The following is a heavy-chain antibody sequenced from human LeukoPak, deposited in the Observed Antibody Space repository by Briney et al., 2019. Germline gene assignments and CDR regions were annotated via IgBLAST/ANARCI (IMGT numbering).Heavy chain of an antibody. Sequence: SGFXXXSHWMNWVRQAPGKGLEWVASIKDDGSEKHYVDSVSGRFTISRDNAKNSLHLQMSSLRAEDTAVYYCARRGITISGVLVYHYSGLDVWGQGTTVTVSS. CDR2: IKDDGSEK. V-gene: IGHV3-7*01. D-gene: IGHD3-3*01. J-gene: IGHJ6*02. CDR3: ARRGITISGVLVYHYSGLDV. CDR1: GFXXXSHW.